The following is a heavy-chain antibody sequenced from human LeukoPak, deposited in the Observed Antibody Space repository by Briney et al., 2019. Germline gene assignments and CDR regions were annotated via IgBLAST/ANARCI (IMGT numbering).Heavy chain of an antibody. V-gene: IGHV1-24*01. J-gene: IGHJ5*02. D-gene: IGHD6-6*01. CDR3: ATDSTSSYFWFDT. CDR2: FDPEDGEA. Sequence: GASVKVSCKVSGYTLTELSMHWGRQAPGKGLEWMGGFDPEDGEAIYAEKFQGRVTMTEDTSADTAYMEQSSLRSEDTAVYYCATDSTSSYFWFDTWGQGTLVTVSS. CDR1: GYTLTELS.